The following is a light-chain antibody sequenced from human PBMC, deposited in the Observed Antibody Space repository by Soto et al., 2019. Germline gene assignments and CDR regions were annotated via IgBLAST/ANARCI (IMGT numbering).Light chain of an antibody. CDR1: QTVSSSY. CDR3: QQYNNWPPIT. Sequence: ENMLTPSPGPPSLFSGGKAPLPCRALQTVSSSYLGWYQHKPGQAPRLLIYGASTRATGISARFSGSGSGTEFTLTISSLQSEDFAVYYCQQYNNWPPITFGQGTRLEIK. V-gene: IGKV3-15*01. J-gene: IGKJ5*01. CDR2: GAS.